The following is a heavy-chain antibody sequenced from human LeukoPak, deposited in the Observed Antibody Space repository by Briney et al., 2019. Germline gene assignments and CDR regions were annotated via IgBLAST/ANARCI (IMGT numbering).Heavy chain of an antibody. J-gene: IGHJ4*02. V-gene: IGHV3-11*01. CDR2: ISSSGSTI. D-gene: IGHD6-13*01. Sequence: GGSLRLSCAASGFTFSDYYMSWIRQAPGKGLEWVSYISSSGSTIYYADSVKGRFTISRDSAKNSLYLQMNSLRAEDTAVYYCARVGKQQLEYFDYWGQGTLVTVSS. CDR3: ARVGKQQLEYFDY. CDR1: GFTFSDYY.